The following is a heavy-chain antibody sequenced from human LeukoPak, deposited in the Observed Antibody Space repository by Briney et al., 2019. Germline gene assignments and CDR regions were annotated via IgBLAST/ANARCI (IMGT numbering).Heavy chain of an antibody. D-gene: IGHD2-2*01. J-gene: IGHJ5*02. CDR1: GGSFSGYY. V-gene: IGHV4-34*01. CDR3: ARDLGTGYCSSTSCPNWFDP. CDR2: INHSGST. Sequence: PSETLSLTCAVYGGSFSGYYWSWIRQPPGKGLEWIGEINHSGSTNYNPSLKSRVTTSVDTSKNQFSLKLSSVTAADTAVYYCARDLGTGYCSSTSCPNWFDPWGQGTLVTVSS.